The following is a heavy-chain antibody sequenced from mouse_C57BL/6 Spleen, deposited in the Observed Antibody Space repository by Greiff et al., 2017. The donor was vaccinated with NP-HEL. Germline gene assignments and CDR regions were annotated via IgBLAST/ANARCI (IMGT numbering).Heavy chain of an antibody. CDR1: GFTFSDYG. V-gene: IGHV5-17*01. D-gene: IGHD1-1*01. J-gene: IGHJ2*01. CDR2: ISSGSSTI. CDR3: AREYYYGSSYAAFDY. Sequence: EVMLVESGGGLVKPGGSLKLSCAASGFTFSDYGMHWVRQAPEKGLEWVAYISSGSSTIYYADTVKGRFPISRDNAKNTLFLQMTSLRSEDTAMYYCAREYYYGSSYAAFDYWGQGTTLTVSS.